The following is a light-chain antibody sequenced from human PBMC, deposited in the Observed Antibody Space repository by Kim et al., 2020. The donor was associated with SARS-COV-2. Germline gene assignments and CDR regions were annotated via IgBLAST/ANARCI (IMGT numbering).Light chain of an antibody. V-gene: IGLV3-1*01. CDR3: QAWDSSTHNYV. CDR2: QDN. CDR1: KLRDKY. Sequence: SPGKTASIACSGYKLRDKYVSWYKQQPGPAPVAVSFQDNQRTTGIPERVSGSNSGNTATLTISGTKAMDEADYYCQAWDSSTHNYVFGAGTKVTVL. J-gene: IGLJ1*01.